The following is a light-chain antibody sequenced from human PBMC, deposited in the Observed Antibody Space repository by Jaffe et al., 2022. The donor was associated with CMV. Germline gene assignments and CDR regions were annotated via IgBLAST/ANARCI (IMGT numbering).Light chain of an antibody. CDR1: RSDVGAYAS. CDR2: DVS. V-gene: IGLV2-14*03. CDR3: SSFTTSATVV. Sequence: QSALTQPASVSGSPGQSITISCTGTRSDVGAYASVTWYRQHPGRAPKLMIYDVSNRPSSVSNRFSGSKSGSTASLTISGLQAEDEGDYYCSSFTTSATVVFGGGTKLTVL. J-gene: IGLJ3*02.